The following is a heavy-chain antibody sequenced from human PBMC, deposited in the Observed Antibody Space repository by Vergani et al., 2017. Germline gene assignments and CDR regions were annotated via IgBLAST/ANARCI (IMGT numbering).Heavy chain of an antibody. V-gene: IGHV3-23*01. Sequence: EVQLLESGGGLVQPGESLRLSCTVSGFTFTSYGISWVRQAPGKGLEWVSGISASGGSTYYTDSVKGRLIISRDISKNTLYLQMSSLRADDTAVYYCAKDRPRDWETPLFLFDYWGQGTLVAVSS. CDR3: AKDRPRDWETPLFLFDY. J-gene: IGHJ4*02. CDR1: GFTFTSYG. D-gene: IGHD1-26*01. CDR2: ISASGGST.